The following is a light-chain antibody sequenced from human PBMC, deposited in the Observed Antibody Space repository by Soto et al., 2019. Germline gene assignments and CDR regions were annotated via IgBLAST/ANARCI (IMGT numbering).Light chain of an antibody. Sequence: EIVLTQSPATLSLSPGERATLSCRASQSVSSYLAWYQQKPGQAPRLLIYDASNRATGIPARFSGSGSGTDFTLTISSLEPEAFAVYYCQQRSNWLTFGPGTKVDIK. CDR3: QQRSNWLT. V-gene: IGKV3-11*01. CDR2: DAS. J-gene: IGKJ3*01. CDR1: QSVSSY.